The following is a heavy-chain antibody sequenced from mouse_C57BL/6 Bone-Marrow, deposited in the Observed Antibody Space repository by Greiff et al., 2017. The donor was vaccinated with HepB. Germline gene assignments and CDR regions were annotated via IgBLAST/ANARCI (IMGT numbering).Heavy chain of an antibody. Sequence: QVQLQQPGAELVKPGASVKMSCKASGYTFTSYWITWVKQRPGQGLEWIGDIYPGSGSTNYNEKFKSKATLTVDTSSSTAYMQLSSLTSEDSAVYYCARTEFITTVVPYFDYWGQGTTLTVSS. V-gene: IGHV1-55*01. D-gene: IGHD1-1*01. CDR3: ARTEFITTVVPYFDY. CDR2: IYPGSGST. J-gene: IGHJ2*01. CDR1: GYTFTSYW.